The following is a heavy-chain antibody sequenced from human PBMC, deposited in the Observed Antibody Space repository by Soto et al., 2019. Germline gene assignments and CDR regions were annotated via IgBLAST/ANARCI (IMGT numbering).Heavy chain of an antibody. Sequence: GESLKISCKGSGYSFTSYWIGWVRQMPGKGLEWVGIIYPGDSDTRYSPSFQGQVTISADKSISTAYLQWSSLKASDTAMYYCARLKLPYYYYYGMDVWGQGTTVTVSS. CDR1: GYSFTSYW. J-gene: IGHJ6*02. CDR3: ARLKLPYYYYYGMDV. V-gene: IGHV5-51*01. D-gene: IGHD2-15*01. CDR2: IYPGDSDT.